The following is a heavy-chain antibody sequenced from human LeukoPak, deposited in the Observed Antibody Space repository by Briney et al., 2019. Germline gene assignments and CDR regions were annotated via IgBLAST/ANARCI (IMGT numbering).Heavy chain of an antibody. CDR1: GFTFSSYS. J-gene: IGHJ4*02. CDR3: ARVDYYDSSGSSTYFDY. Sequence: GGSLRLSCAASGFTFSSYSMNWVRQAPGKGLEWVSYISSSSSTIYYADSVKGRFTISRDSAKNSLYLQMNSLRDEDTAVYYCARVDYYDSSGSSTYFDYWGQGTLVTVSS. V-gene: IGHV3-48*02. CDR2: ISSSSSTI. D-gene: IGHD3-22*01.